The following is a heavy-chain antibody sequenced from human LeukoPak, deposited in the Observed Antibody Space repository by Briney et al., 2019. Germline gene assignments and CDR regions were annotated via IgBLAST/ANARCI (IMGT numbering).Heavy chain of an antibody. J-gene: IGHJ4*02. V-gene: IGHV3-30*03. CDR1: GFTFSNYG. Sequence: PGGSLRLSCVASGFTFSNYGMHWVRQAPGKGLEWVAVISYDGTNKYYADSVKGRFTISRDNAKNSLHLQMNSLRAEDTAVYYCARSYGWLPGGMWGQGTLVTASS. D-gene: IGHD5-12*01. CDR2: ISYDGTNK. CDR3: ARSYGWLPGGM.